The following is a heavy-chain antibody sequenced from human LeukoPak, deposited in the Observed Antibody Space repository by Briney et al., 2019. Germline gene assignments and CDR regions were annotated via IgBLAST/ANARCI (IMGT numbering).Heavy chain of an antibody. CDR1: GGSISSGSYY. Sequence: PSETLSLTCTVSGGSISSGSYYWSWIRQPAGTGLEWIGRIYTSGSTNYNPSLKSRVTISVDTSKNQFSLKLSSVTAADTAVYYCARQTQLLWFGELMNYFDYWGQGTLVTVSS. CDR2: IYTSGST. V-gene: IGHV4-61*02. CDR3: ARQTQLLWFGELMNYFDY. D-gene: IGHD3-10*01. J-gene: IGHJ4*02.